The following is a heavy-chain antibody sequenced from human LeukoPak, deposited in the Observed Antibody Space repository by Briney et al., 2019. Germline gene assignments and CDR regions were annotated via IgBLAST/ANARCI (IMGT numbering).Heavy chain of an antibody. CDR1: GYTFTSYA. V-gene: IGHV7-4-1*02. Sequence: RASVKVSCKASGYTFTSYAMNWVRQAPGQGLEWMGWINTNTGNPTYAQGFTGRFVFSLDTSVSTAYLQISSLKAEDTAVYYCARGATMVRGVRNWFDPWGQGTLVTVSS. D-gene: IGHD3-10*01. CDR3: ARGATMVRGVRNWFDP. J-gene: IGHJ5*02. CDR2: INTNTGNP.